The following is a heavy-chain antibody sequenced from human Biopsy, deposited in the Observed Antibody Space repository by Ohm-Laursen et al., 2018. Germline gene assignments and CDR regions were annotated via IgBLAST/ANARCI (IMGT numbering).Heavy chain of an antibody. V-gene: IGHV1-8*02. Sequence: ESSVKVSCNASGYTFTPYYIHWMRQARGQGLEWMGWMIPSSGKTGYAQRFQGRVTLTMNTSISTAYMELSGLRSEDTAVYFCARGYSRRVSIFEASIYWFDTWGQGTLVTVSS. D-gene: IGHD2-21*01. CDR2: MIPSSGKT. CDR3: ARGYSRRVSIFEASIYWFDT. CDR1: GYTFTPYY. J-gene: IGHJ5*02.